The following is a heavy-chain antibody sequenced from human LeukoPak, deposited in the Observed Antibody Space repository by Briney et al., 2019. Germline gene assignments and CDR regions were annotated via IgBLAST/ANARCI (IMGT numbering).Heavy chain of an antibody. D-gene: IGHD3-3*01. Sequence: ASVKVSCKASGYTFTSYDINWVRPATGQGLEWMGWMNPNSGNTGYAQKFQGGVTITRNTCISTAYMELSSLRSEDTAVYHCARGLEYYDFWSGYLNWFDPWGQGTLVTVSS. CDR1: GYTFTSYD. CDR3: ARGLEYYDFWSGYLNWFDP. V-gene: IGHV1-8*03. J-gene: IGHJ5*02. CDR2: MNPNSGNT.